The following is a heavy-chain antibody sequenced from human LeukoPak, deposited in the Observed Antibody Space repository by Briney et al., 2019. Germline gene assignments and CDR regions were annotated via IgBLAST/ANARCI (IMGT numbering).Heavy chain of an antibody. V-gene: IGHV3-21*01. CDR3: ARGWYTDAFDI. J-gene: IGHJ3*02. Sequence: GGSLRLSCAASGFTFSSFWMSWVRQAPGRGLEWVSSITTNSSYIYYADSVKGRFTISRDNAKNSLFLQMNSLRAEDTAVYFCARGWYTDAFDIWGQGTMVTVSS. CDR1: GFTFSSFW. D-gene: IGHD1-1*01. CDR2: ITTNSSYI.